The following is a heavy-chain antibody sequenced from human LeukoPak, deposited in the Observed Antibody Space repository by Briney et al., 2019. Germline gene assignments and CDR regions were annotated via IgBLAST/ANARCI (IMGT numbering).Heavy chain of an antibody. J-gene: IGHJ5*02. CDR3: VRSFGFDP. V-gene: IGHV3-48*03. CDR2: ISSSGTTI. CDR1: GFPFSTCE. Sequence: PGGSLRLSCAASGFPFSTCEMNWVRQAPGKGLEWVSYISSSGTTIFYADSVKGRFTISRDNAKNSLFLQMNSLRVEDTAFYYCVRSFGFDPWGQGTLVTVSS.